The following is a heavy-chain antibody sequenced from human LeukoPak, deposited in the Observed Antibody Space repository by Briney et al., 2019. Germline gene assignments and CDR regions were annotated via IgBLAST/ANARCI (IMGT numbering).Heavy chain of an antibody. V-gene: IGHV3-11*06. CDR3: ARAGSGWLDLFDY. CDR2: ISSSSSYT. CDR1: GFTFSDYY. Sequence: GALRLSCAASGFTFSDYYMSWIRPAPGKGLEWVSYISSSSSYTNYADSVKGRFTISRDNAKNSLYLQMNSLRAEDTAVYYCARAGSGWLDLFDYWGQGTLVTVSS. D-gene: IGHD6-19*01. J-gene: IGHJ4*02.